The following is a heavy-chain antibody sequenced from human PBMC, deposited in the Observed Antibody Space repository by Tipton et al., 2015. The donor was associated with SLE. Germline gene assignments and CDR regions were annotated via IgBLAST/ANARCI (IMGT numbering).Heavy chain of an antibody. V-gene: IGHV3-53*04. D-gene: IGHD3-22*01. Sequence: SLRLSCAASGFTVSSNYMSWVRQSPGKGLEWVSVIYSGGSTYYADSVKGRFTISRHNSKNTLYLQMNSLRAEDTAAYYCARRMGSSGYYSLGYWGQGTLVTVSS. J-gene: IGHJ4*02. CDR2: IYSGGST. CDR1: GFTVSSNY. CDR3: ARRMGSSGYYSLGY.